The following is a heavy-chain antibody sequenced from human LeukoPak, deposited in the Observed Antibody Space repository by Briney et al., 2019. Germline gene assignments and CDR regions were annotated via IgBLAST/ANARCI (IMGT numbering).Heavy chain of an antibody. CDR3: ARDNTVANDY. CDR2: ISGSGNTI. D-gene: IGHD4-17*01. V-gene: IGHV3-48*02. CDR1: AFAFSMYN. J-gene: IGHJ4*02. Sequence: GRSLRLSCAASAFAFSMYNMNWVRPAPGKGLEWLSYISGSGNTIYYADSVRGRFTISRDNAKNSLYLQMNSLRDEDTAVYYCARDNTVANDYWGQGTLVTVSS.